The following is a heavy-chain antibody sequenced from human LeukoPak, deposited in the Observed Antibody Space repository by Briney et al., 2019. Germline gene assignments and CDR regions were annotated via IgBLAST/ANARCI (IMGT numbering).Heavy chain of an antibody. J-gene: IGHJ4*02. D-gene: IGHD6-13*01. V-gene: IGHV3-9*03. CDR3: AKAGSSWYYFDY. Sequence: ETGGSLRLSCAASGFTFDDYAMHWVRQAPGKGLEWVSGISSNSGSIGYADPVKGRFTISRDNAKNSMYLQMNGLRAEDMALYYCAKAGSSWYYFDYWGQGTLVTVSS. CDR2: ISSNSGSI. CDR1: GFTFDDYA.